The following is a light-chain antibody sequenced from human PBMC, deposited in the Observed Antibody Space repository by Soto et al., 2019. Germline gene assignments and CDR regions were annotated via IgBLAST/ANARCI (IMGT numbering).Light chain of an antibody. CDR3: QQRSNWPRT. V-gene: IGKV3-11*01. J-gene: IGKJ1*01. Sequence: IILTHSPSTLSLSPVERATLSFMASQSVSRYLVWYQQKPGQAPRLLIYDASNRATGIPARFSGSGSGTDFTLTISSLEPEDFAVYYCQQRSNWPRTFGQGTRWIS. CDR1: QSVSRY. CDR2: DAS.